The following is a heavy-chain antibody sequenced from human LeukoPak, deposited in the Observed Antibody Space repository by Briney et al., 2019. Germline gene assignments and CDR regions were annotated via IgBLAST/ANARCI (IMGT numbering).Heavy chain of an antibody. Sequence: ASVKVSCKASGYTFTSYYMHWVRQAPGQGLEWMGIINPSGGSTSYAQKFQGRVTMTRDMSTSTVCMELSSLRSEDTAVYYCARENRMLSTSLTNWFDPWGQGTLVTVSS. CDR2: INPSGGST. D-gene: IGHD2-2*01. CDR3: ARENRMLSTSLTNWFDP. CDR1: GYTFTSYY. V-gene: IGHV1-46*01. J-gene: IGHJ5*02.